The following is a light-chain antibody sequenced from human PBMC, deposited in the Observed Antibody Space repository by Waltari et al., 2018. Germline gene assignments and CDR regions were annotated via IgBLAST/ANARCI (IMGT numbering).Light chain of an antibody. J-gene: IGKJ4*01. CDR1: QSVNGD. CDR3: QQYNNWPPT. V-gene: IGKV3-15*01. CDR2: DAS. Sequence: EVVMTQSPPTLSVSPGERANLSCRASQSVNGDLAWYQQRPGQAPRLLIHDASTRATGIPVRFSGSGSGTEFTLTISSLQSEDSAIYCCQQYNNWPPTFGGGTKVEIK.